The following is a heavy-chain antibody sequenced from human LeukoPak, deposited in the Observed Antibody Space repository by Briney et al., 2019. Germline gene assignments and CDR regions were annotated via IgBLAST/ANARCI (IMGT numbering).Heavy chain of an antibody. CDR3: KTLGYHLDS. CDR2: SSGSDTTI. J-gene: IGHJ4*02. Sequence: GGSLRLSCAATGFAFSAYEMNWVRQAPGKGLEWVAYSSGSDTTIYYADSVKGRFVISRDNARSSLYLQMNSLRAEDTALYYCKTLGYHLDSWGQGTLVTVSS. V-gene: IGHV3-48*03. CDR1: GFAFSAYE. D-gene: IGHD3-22*01.